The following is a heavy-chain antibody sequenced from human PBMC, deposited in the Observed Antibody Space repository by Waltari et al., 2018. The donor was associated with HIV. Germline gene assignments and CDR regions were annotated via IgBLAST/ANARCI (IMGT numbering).Heavy chain of an antibody. V-gene: IGHV3-21*01. D-gene: IGHD6-19*01. Sequence: EVQLVESGGGLVKPGGSLRLSCAASGFTFSSNIMHWVRQAPGKGLEYISSISSGSGYIDYADSGKGRFTISRDNAKNSLYLQMNSLRAADTAVYYCARDLSAASVAGSSGYWGQGTLVTVSS. CDR2: ISSGSGYI. J-gene: IGHJ4*02. CDR3: ARDLSAASVAGSSGY. CDR1: GFTFSSNI.